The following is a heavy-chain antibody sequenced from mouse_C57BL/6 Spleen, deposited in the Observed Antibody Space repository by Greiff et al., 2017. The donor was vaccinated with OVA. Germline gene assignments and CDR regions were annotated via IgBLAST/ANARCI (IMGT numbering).Heavy chain of an antibody. J-gene: IGHJ3*01. CDR2: IWRGGST. V-gene: IGHV2-2*01. CDR3: ARYYDYDGAWFAY. CDR1: GFSLTSYG. D-gene: IGHD2-4*01. Sequence: QVQLKESGPGLVQPSQSLSITCTVSGFSLTSYGVHWVRQSPGKGLEWLGVIWRGGSTDYNAAFISRLSISKDNSKSQVFFKMNSLQADDTAIYYCARYYDYDGAWFAYWGQGTLVTVSA.